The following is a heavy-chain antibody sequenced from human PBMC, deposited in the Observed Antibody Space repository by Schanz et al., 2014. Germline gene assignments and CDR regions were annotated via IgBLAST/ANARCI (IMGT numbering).Heavy chain of an antibody. V-gene: IGHV1-69*08. D-gene: IGHD1-26*01. Sequence: QVQLVQSGAEVKKPGSSVKVSCKASGGTFSSYTISWVRQAPGQGPEWMGRIIPILGIGNDAQKFQGRVKITAYKSTSTANMELSSLRSEDTAVYYCARDRDQWDGNYLDYWGQGTLVTVSS. CDR3: ARDRDQWDGNYLDY. J-gene: IGHJ4*02. CDR1: GGTFSSYT. CDR2: IIPILGIG.